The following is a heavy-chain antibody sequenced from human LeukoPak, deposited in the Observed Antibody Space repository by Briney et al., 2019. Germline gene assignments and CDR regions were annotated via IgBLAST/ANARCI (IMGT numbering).Heavy chain of an antibody. CDR3: ASGGRWLQFDH. V-gene: IGHV3-66*01. J-gene: IGHJ4*02. CDR2: TYSGGTT. D-gene: IGHD5-24*01. Sequence: GGSLRLSCAVSGLTFSSDYINWVRQAPGKGLEWVSVTYSGGTTSYSDSVKGRFITSRDNSKNTLYLQMNSLRAEDTAVYYCASGGRWLQFDHWGQGTLVTVSS. CDR1: GLTFSSDY.